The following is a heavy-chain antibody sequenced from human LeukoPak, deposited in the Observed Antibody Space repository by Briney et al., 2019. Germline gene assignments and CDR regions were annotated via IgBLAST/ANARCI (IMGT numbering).Heavy chain of an antibody. CDR1: GFTFSSYS. CDR2: ISSASGSI. J-gene: IGHJ4*02. V-gene: IGHV3-48*01. CDR3: AKDQPEAYFDY. D-gene: IGHD1-14*01. Sequence: GGSLRLSCAASGFTFSSYSMNWVRQAPGKGLEWVSYISSASGSIYYADSVKGRFTISRDNAKNTMYLQMNSLRTEDAALYYCAKDQPEAYFDYWGQGTLVTVSS.